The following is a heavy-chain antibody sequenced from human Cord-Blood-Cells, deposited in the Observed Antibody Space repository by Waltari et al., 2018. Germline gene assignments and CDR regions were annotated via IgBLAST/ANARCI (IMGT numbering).Heavy chain of an antibody. CDR3: ARLFSSRDDY. CDR1: GGSFSGYY. J-gene: IGHJ4*02. V-gene: IGHV4-34*01. Sequence: QVQLQQWGAGLLKPLETLSLTCAVYGGSFSGYYWSWIRQPPGKGLEWIGEINHSGSTNSNPSLKSRVTISVDTSKNQFSLKLSSVTAADTAVYYCARLFSSRDDYWGQGTLVTVSS. D-gene: IGHD6-6*01. CDR2: INHSGST.